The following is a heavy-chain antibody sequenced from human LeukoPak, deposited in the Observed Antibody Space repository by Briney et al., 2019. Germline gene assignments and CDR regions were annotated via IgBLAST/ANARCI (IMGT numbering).Heavy chain of an antibody. CDR3: AKPRGGDYAQVPYAFDI. Sequence: PGGSLRLSCAASGFTFSSYAMSWVRQAPGKGLEWVSAISGSGGSTYYADSVKGRFTISRDNSKNTLYLQMNSLRAEDTAVYYCAKPRGGDYAQVPYAFDIWGQGTMVTVSS. V-gene: IGHV3-23*01. CDR2: ISGSGGST. CDR1: GFTFSSYA. J-gene: IGHJ3*02. D-gene: IGHD4-17*01.